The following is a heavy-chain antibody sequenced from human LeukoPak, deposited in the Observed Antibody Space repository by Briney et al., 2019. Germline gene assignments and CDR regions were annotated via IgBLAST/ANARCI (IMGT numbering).Heavy chain of an antibody. Sequence: PSETLSLTCAVYGGSFSGYYWSWIRQPPGKGLEWIGEINHSGSTSYNPSLKSRVTISVDTSKNQFSLKLSSVTAADTAVYYCARQRAVAEPFDPWGQGTLVTVSP. V-gene: IGHV4-34*01. CDR1: GGSFSGYY. CDR2: INHSGST. CDR3: ARQRAVAEPFDP. D-gene: IGHD6-19*01. J-gene: IGHJ5*02.